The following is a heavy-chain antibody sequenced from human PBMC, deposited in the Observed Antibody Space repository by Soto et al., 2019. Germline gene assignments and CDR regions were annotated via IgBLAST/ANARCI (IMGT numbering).Heavy chain of an antibody. CDR2: ISSSSGTI. CDR1: GFTFRGYS. J-gene: IGHJ6*02. Sequence: GGSLRLSCVASGFTFRGYSLNWVRQAPGKGLEWISYISSSSGTIYYADSVKGRFTISRGNAENSLYLQMNSLRDDDTAVYYCAREDPWSANADDMDVWGQGTTVTVSS. D-gene: IGHD3-3*01. V-gene: IGHV3-48*02. CDR3: AREDPWSANADDMDV.